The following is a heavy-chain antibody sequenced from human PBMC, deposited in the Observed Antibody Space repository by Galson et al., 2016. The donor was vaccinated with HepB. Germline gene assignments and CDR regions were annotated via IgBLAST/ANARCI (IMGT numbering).Heavy chain of an antibody. J-gene: IGHJ5*02. Sequence: SLRLSCAASGFSFGSYMMTWVRQAPGKGLEWVSSISGGSSYIYYADSVRGRFTISRDNAEKSLYLQMDSLRGEATGVYYCARDRRSPDPWGRGILVTVAS. CDR2: ISGGSSYI. V-gene: IGHV3-21*01. CDR3: ARDRRSPDP. D-gene: IGHD2-15*01. CDR1: GFSFGSYM.